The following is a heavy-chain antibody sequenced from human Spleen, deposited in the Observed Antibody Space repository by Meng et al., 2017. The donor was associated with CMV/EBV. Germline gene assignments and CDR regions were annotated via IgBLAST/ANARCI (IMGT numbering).Heavy chain of an antibody. V-gene: IGHV4-31*03. CDR1: GGSISSSSYY. CDR2: IFYSDTT. D-gene: IGHD2-21*02. J-gene: IGHJ4*02. CDR3: ARGGSDYYFDY. Sequence: SETLSLTCTVSGGSISSSSYYWGWIRQHPGKGLEWIGYIFYSDTTDYNPSLKSRVSISVDTSKNQFSLILSSVTAADTAVYYCARGGSDYYFDYWGQGTLVTVSS.